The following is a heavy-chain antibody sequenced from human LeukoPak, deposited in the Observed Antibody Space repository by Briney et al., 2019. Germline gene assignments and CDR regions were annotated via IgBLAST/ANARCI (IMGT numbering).Heavy chain of an antibody. CDR1: GLTFSDDA. CDR2: ISGSGGST. D-gene: IGHD1-1*01. CDR3: AKGVTGNARGFDY. V-gene: IGHV3-23*01. J-gene: IGHJ4*02. Sequence: GGSLRLSCAASGLTFSDDAMNWVRQAPGKGLEWVSVISGSGGSTYYTDSVKGRFTISRDNSKNTLNLQMNSLRAEDTAVYYCAKGVTGNARGFDYWGQGTLVTVSS.